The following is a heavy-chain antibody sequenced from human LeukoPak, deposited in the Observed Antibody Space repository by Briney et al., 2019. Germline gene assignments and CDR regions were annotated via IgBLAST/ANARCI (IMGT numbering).Heavy chain of an antibody. D-gene: IGHD3-22*01. CDR3: ATLLLYSYHMDV. CDR1: GGSITCRNYY. V-gene: IGHV4-39*01. J-gene: IGHJ6*03. Sequence: ETLSLTCTVSGGSITCRNYYWGWIRQPPGKGLEWIGSIFYSGSIYYNRSLKTRLTISVDTSRNQFSLKLTSVTAADTAVYYCATLLLYSYHMDVWGKGTTVTVSS. CDR2: IFYSGSI.